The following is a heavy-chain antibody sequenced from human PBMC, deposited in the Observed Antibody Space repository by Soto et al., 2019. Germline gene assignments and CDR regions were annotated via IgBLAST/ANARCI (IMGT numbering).Heavy chain of an antibody. J-gene: IGHJ4*02. CDR2: IKSKADGGTT. CDR1: EFTFANAW. CDR3: TSLYYGH. V-gene: IGHV3-15*01. D-gene: IGHD4-17*01. Sequence: PGGSLRLSCAASEFTFANAWISWVRQAPGKGLEWVGRIKSKADGGTTDYAAPVKSRFTISRDESQNTLYLQMNSLKTEDTAVYYCTSLYYGHWGQGTLVTVSS.